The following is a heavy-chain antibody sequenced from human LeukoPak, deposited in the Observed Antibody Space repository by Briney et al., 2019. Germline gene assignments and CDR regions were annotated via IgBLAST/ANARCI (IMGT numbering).Heavy chain of an antibody. CDR1: GFTFDDYA. CDR3: AKDYQASRDIAARAPFDP. Sequence: PGGSLRLSCAASGFTFDDYAMHWVRQAPGKGLEWVSLISGDGGSTYYADSVKGRFTISRDNSKNSLYLQMNSLRTEDTALYYCAKDYQASRDIAARAPFDPWGQGTLVTVSS. V-gene: IGHV3-43*02. J-gene: IGHJ5*02. D-gene: IGHD6-6*01. CDR2: ISGDGGST.